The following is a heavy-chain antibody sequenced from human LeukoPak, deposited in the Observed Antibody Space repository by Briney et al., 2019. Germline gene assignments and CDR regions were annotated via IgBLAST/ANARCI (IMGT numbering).Heavy chain of an antibody. D-gene: IGHD5-24*01. J-gene: IGHJ3*02. V-gene: IGHV3-23*01. CDR2: LSNSGGST. Sequence: GGSLRLSCVASGFTFSTYGMSGVRQAPGKGLEWVSGLSNSGGSTYYADSVKGRFTISRDNSKNTLYLQMNSLRAEDTAVYYCAKRDGAFDIWGQGTMVTVSS. CDR1: GFTFSTYG. CDR3: AKRDGAFDI.